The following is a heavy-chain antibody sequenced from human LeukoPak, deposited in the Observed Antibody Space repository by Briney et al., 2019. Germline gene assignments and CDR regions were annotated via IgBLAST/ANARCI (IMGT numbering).Heavy chain of an antibody. V-gene: IGHV3-48*03. CDR3: VRGGQGRDDYFDY. CDR1: GLGSRGFG. CDR2: IGGGGDAI. J-gene: IGHJ4*02. Sequence: GGPLESSCTASGLGSRGFGLNWVGRLPGKGRRGFSYIGGGGDAIYYAESVRGRFTISRDNARNSVYLQVNSLRVEDTAVYYCVRGGQGRDDYFDYWGQGTLVTVSS.